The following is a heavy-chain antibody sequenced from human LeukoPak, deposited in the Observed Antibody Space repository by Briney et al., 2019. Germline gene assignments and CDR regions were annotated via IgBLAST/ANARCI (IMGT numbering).Heavy chain of an antibody. J-gene: IGHJ4*02. V-gene: IGHV1-24*01. CDR1: GYSLTELS. CDR3: TTKSVSGQRVDY. Sequence: ASVKVSCKVSGYSLTELSMHWVRQVPGKGLQWMGAFDPEDGETIYAQRFQGRVTMTEDTSTDTAYMELSSLTSEDTAVYYCTTKSVSGQRVDYWGQGTLVTVSS. CDR2: FDPEDGET.